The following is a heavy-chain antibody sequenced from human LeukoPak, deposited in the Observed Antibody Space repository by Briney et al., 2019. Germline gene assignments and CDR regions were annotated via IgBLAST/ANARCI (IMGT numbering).Heavy chain of an antibody. D-gene: IGHD3-10*01. V-gene: IGHV4-59*08. CDR2: IYYTGST. CDR3: ARHQGSGLPDY. Sequence: SETLSLTCTVSGGSISTYHWGWIRQPPGKGLEWIGYIYYTGSTNYNPSLKSRVTVSLDTSRSQFSLRLNSVTAADTAVYYCARHQGSGLPDYWGQGTLVTVSS. CDR1: GGSISTYH. J-gene: IGHJ4*02.